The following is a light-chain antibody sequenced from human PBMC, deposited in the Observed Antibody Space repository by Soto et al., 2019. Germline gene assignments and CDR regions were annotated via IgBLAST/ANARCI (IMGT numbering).Light chain of an antibody. J-gene: IGKJ3*01. V-gene: IGKV3-20*01. Sequence: EIVLTQSPGTLFLSPGEGATLSCRTSQSVSSSSLAWYQQKPGQAPRLLIYGASSRATGIPDRFSGSGSGTDFTLNISRMEPEDFAVYYCQQYDSSTGFTFCPGTKVGIK. CDR1: QSVSSSS. CDR3: QQYDSSTGFT. CDR2: GAS.